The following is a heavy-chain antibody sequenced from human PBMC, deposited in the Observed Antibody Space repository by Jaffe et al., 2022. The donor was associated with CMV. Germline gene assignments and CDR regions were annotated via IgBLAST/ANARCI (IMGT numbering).Heavy chain of an antibody. J-gene: IGHJ5*02. CDR3: ARPYDYVWGSYRSNWFDP. D-gene: IGHD3-16*02. CDR1: GGSISSSSYY. V-gene: IGHV4-39*01. Sequence: QLQLQESGPGLVKPSETLSLTCTVSGGSISSSSYYWGWIRQPPGKGLEWIGSIYYSGSTYYNPSLKSRVTISVDTSKNQFSLKLSSVTAADTAVYYCARPYDYVWGSYRSNWFDPWGQGTLVTVSS. CDR2: IYYSGST.